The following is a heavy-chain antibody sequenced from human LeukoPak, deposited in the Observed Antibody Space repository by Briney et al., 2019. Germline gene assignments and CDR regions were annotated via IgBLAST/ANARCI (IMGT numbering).Heavy chain of an antibody. Sequence: GGSLRLSCAASGFTFSSYAMHWVRQAPGKGLEWVAVISYDRSNKYYADSVKGRFTISRDNSKNTLYLQMNSLRAEDTAVYYCARTSSSWSDFDYWGQGTLVTVSS. CDR3: ARTSSSWSDFDY. CDR1: GFTFSSYA. D-gene: IGHD6-13*01. V-gene: IGHV3-30-3*01. J-gene: IGHJ4*02. CDR2: ISYDRSNK.